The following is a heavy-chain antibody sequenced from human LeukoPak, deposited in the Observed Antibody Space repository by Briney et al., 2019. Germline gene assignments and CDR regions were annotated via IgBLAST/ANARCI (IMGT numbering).Heavy chain of an antibody. CDR1: GGSISSYY. D-gene: IGHD4-17*01. V-gene: IGHV4-59*08. CDR3: ARLSGDYGVGP. CDR2: IYYSGST. Sequence: SETLSLTCTVSGGSISSYYWSWIRQPPGKGLEWIGYIYYSGSTNYNPSLKSRVTISVDTSKNQFSLKLGSVTAADTAVYYCARLSGDYGVGPWGQGTLVTVSS. J-gene: IGHJ5*02.